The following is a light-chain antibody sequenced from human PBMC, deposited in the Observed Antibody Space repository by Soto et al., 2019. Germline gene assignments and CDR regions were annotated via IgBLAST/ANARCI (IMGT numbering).Light chain of an antibody. CDR3: CSSTTSSTLYV. CDR1: SSDVGAYNY. V-gene: IGLV2-14*03. Sequence: QSALTQPASVSGSPGQSITISCTGASSDVGAYNYVSWYQQNPGKAPKLLIYDVTNRPSGVSNRFSGSKSGNTASLTISGLQAEDEADYYCCSSTTSSTLYVFGTGTKVTVL. CDR2: DVT. J-gene: IGLJ1*01.